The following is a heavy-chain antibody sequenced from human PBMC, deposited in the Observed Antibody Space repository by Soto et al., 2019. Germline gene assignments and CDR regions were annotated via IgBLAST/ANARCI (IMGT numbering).Heavy chain of an antibody. D-gene: IGHD1-26*01. CDR3: ARPAFVGATIDAFDI. J-gene: IGHJ3*02. CDR1: GGSMRSYY. CDR2: IYYSGSI. V-gene: IGHV4-59*01. Sequence: QVQLQESGPGLVKPSETLSLMCTVSGGSMRSYYWSWIRQPPGKGLEWIGYIYYSGSINYSPSLKSRVTISVDTSKNQFSLKVTSVTAADTAVYYCARPAFVGATIDAFDIWGHGTRVTVSS.